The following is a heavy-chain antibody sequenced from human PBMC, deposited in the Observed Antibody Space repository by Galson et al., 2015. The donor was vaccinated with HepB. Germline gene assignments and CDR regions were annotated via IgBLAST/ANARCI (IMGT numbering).Heavy chain of an antibody. V-gene: IGHV4-4*02. CDR3: ARAKEGRGYFDY. Sequence: ETLSLTCAVSGDSIRNDRWWSWVRQPPGEGLEWIGEAYHSGGTNYRPSLKSRVTISVDESKNQFSLKLTSVTAADTAVYYCARAKEGRGYFDYWGQGTLVTVSS. D-gene: IGHD3-10*01. J-gene: IGHJ4*02. CDR2: AYHSGGT. CDR1: GDSIRNDRW.